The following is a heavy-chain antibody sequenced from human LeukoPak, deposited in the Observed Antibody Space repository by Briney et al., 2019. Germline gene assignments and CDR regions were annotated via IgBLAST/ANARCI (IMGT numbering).Heavy chain of an antibody. V-gene: IGHV4-34*01. CDR2: INHSGST. J-gene: IGHJ6*02. CDR1: GGSFSGYY. Sequence: PSETLSLTCAVYGGSFSGYYWSWLRQPPGKGLEWIGEINHSGSTNYNPSLKSRVTISVDTSKNQFSLELSSVTAADTAVYYCAGAKQLWLHYYYYGMDVWGQGTTVTVSS. CDR3: AGAKQLWLHYYYYGMDV. D-gene: IGHD5-18*01.